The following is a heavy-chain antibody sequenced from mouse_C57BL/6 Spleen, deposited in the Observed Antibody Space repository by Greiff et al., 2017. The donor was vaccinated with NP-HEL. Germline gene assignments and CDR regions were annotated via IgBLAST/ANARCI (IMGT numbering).Heavy chain of an antibody. CDR2: INPYNGGT. V-gene: IGHV1-19*01. CDR1: GYTFTDYY. D-gene: IGHD2-4*01. Sequence: VQLQQSGPVLVKPGASVKMSCKASGYTFTDYYMNWVKQSHGKSLEWIGVINPYNGGTSYNQKFKGKATLTVDKSSSTAYMELNSLTSEDSAVYYCARSLIYYDYDGGGWFADWGQGTLVTVSA. CDR3: ARSLIYYDYDGGGWFAD. J-gene: IGHJ3*01.